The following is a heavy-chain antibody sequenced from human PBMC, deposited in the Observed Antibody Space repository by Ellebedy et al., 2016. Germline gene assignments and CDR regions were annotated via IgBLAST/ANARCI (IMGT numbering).Heavy chain of an antibody. CDR1: GGSISSGAYY. CDR2: IYTSGSP. V-gene: IGHV4-61*02. Sequence: SETLSLXCTVSGGSISSGAYYWTWIRQPAGKGLEWIGRIYTSGSPIYNPSLKSRVTMSVDTSKNHFSLKLSSVTAADTAVYYCATLTIPGGSDSWGQGTLVTVSS. D-gene: IGHD3-3*01. J-gene: IGHJ4*02. CDR3: ATLTIPGGSDS.